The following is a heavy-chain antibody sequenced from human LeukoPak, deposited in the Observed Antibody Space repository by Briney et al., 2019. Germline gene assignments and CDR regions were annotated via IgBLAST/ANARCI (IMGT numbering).Heavy chain of an antibody. Sequence: ASVKVSCKASGYTFTGYYMHWVRQAPGQGLEWMGWINPNSGGTNYAQKFQGRVTMTRDTSISTAYMELSRLRSDDTAVYYCARDRLRFGELSPPWGYYYYYMDVWGKGTTVTISS. CDR2: INPNSGGT. CDR3: ARDRLRFGELSPPWGYYYYYMDV. D-gene: IGHD3-10*01. J-gene: IGHJ6*03. CDR1: GYTFTGYY. V-gene: IGHV1-2*02.